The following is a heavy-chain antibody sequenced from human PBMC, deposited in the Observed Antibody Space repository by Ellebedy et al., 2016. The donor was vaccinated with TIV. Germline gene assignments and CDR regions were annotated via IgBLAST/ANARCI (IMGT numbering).Heavy chain of an antibody. CDR2: MNPNSGNT. D-gene: IGHD1-1*01. Sequence: ASVKVSCKASGYTFTSYDINWVRQATGQELEWMGWMNPNSGNTGYEQKFKGSVTITRNTSISTAYIELSSIRSEDTAVYDCARVLDNNWYYWGQGTLVTVSS. J-gene: IGHJ4*02. V-gene: IGHV1-8*03. CDR1: GYTFTSYD. CDR3: ARVLDNNWYY.